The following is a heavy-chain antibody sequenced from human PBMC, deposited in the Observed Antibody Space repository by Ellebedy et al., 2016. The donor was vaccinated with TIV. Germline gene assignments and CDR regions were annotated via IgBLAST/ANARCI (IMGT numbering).Heavy chain of an antibody. Sequence: AASVKVSCKASGHAMSDYYVNWVRQPPGKGLEWLGWIDADSGGTDYANNFQGRVTMTRDTSISTVYMELNRLKSDDTSVYYCARGTTAKSPLDLWGQGTLVTVSS. CDR3: ARGTTAKSPLDL. D-gene: IGHD1-14*01. CDR2: IDADSGGT. J-gene: IGHJ5*02. CDR1: GHAMSDYY. V-gene: IGHV1-2*02.